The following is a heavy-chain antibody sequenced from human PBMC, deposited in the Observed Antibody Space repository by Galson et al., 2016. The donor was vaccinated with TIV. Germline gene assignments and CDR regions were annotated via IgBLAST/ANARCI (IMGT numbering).Heavy chain of an antibody. CDR2: IDPDSGTT. V-gene: IGHV1-2*04. D-gene: IGHD4-23*01. Sequence: SVKVSCKASGFTFIGYYIHWVRQAPGQGLEWMGGIDPDSGTTNYAQKFQGWVTMTRDTSAATASMELSRLTSEDTAVYYCALVTPRIFNWGQGTLVTVPS. J-gene: IGHJ4*02. CDR1: GFTFIGYY. CDR3: ALVTPRIFN.